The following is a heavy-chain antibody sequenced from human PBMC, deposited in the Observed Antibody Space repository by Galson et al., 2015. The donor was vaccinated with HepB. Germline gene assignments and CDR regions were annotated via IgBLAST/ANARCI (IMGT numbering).Heavy chain of an antibody. D-gene: IGHD3-22*01. V-gene: IGHV3-30-3*01. CDR2: ISNDGSNI. J-gene: IGHJ4*02. Sequence: SLRLSCAASGFTFSTYTFHWVRQAPGKGLEWVALISNDGSNIFYGDSAKGRFTISRDNSKNTVYLQMNNLRAEDTAVYYCARAPFYDSAGYVDYWGQGTLVTVSS. CDR3: ARAPFYDSAGYVDY. CDR1: GFTFSTYT.